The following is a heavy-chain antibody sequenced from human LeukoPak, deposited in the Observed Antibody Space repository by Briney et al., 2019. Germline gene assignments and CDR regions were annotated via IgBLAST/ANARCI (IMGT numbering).Heavy chain of an antibody. J-gene: IGHJ4*02. CDR1: GFSFSASS. CDR3: TREGGSTDAGF. Sequence: PGGSLRLSCEASGFSFSASSMNWVRQAPGKGLEWVSSIFGDGPGLYYADSVKGRFTISRDNGKSSVYLEMNSLRDDDTAVYYCTREGGSTDAGFWGQGTLVTVSS. V-gene: IGHV3-21*06. CDR2: IFGDGPGL. D-gene: IGHD5/OR15-5a*01.